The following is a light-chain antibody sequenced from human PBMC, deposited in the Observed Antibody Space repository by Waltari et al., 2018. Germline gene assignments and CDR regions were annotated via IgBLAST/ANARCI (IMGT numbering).Light chain of an antibody. CDR2: GAS. Sequence: EIVLTQSPGTLSLSPGERATLSCRASQSVSGYLAWYQQKPGQAPRLLIYGASSRATCIPDRFSGSGSGTDFILTISRLGPEDFAVYFCQQYDISPKTFGQGTKVEIK. V-gene: IGKV3-20*01. CDR3: QQYDISPKT. CDR1: QSVSGY. J-gene: IGKJ1*01.